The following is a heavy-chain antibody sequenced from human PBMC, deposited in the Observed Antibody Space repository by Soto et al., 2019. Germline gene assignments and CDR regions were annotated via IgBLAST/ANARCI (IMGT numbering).Heavy chain of an antibody. CDR2: ISTSGGRT. D-gene: IGHD4-17*01. Sequence: EVQLLESGGDLLQPGGSLRLSCEASGFTFTSFAMNWVGQAPGKGLEWVSTISTSGGRTYYADSVKGRFTISRDNSKSTLYLQMDSLRAEDTAVYFCAKGTTVTTRPRYFDYWGQGTVVTVST. J-gene: IGHJ4*02. CDR1: GFTFTSFA. CDR3: AKGTTVTTRPRYFDY. V-gene: IGHV3-23*01.